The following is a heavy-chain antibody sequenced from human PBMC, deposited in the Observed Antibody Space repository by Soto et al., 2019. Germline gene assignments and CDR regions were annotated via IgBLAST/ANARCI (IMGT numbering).Heavy chain of an antibody. D-gene: IGHD3-22*01. V-gene: IGHV3-21*01. CDR2: ISSSSSYI. CDR3: AREYYYDSSGYYSGAFDI. J-gene: IGHJ3*02. Sequence: EVQLVESGGGLVKPGGSLRLSCAASGFTFSSYSMNWVRQAPGKGLEWVSSISSSSSYIYYADSVKGRFTISRDNAKNSLYLQMNSLRAEDTAVYYCAREYYYDSSGYYSGAFDIWGQGTMVTVSS. CDR1: GFTFSSYS.